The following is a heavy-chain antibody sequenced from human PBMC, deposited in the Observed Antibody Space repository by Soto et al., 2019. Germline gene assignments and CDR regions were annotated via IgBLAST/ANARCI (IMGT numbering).Heavy chain of an antibody. CDR2: ISYDGSNK. V-gene: IGHV3-30*19. J-gene: IGHJ4*02. CDR3: WQWLDLDY. CDR1: GFTFNNYG. D-gene: IGHD6-19*01. Sequence: HPGGSLRLSCAASGFTFNNYGMHWVRQAPGKGLEWVAVISYDGSNKYYADSVKGRFTISRDNSKNTLYLQMNSLRAEDTAVYYCWQWLDLDYWGQGTLVTVSS.